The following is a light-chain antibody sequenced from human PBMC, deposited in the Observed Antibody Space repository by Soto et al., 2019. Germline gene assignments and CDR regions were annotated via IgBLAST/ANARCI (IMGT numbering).Light chain of an antibody. CDR2: GAS. Sequence: EIVMTQSPATVSGCAMEIATLSFMASQSISNSYLAWFQQKPGQSPRLLIYGASTRAAGIPDRFSGSGSGTDFTLTISRLEPEDFAVYYCQQYGSSPRTFGQGTKVDIK. V-gene: IGKV3-20*01. J-gene: IGKJ1*01. CDR1: QSISNSY. CDR3: QQYGSSPRT.